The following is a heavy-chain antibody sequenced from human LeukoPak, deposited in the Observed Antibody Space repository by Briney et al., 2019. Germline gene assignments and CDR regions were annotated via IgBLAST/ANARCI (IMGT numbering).Heavy chain of an antibody. D-gene: IGHD5-12*01. J-gene: IGHJ6*03. CDR2: INHSGST. Sequence: PSETLSLTCSVSGASISTSAYYWSWIRQPPGKGLEWIGEINHSGSTNYNPSLKSRVTISVDTSKNQFSLKLSSVTAADTAVYYCARMVVVATILFLRTYYYYYMDVWGKGTTVTVSS. CDR3: ARMVVVATILFLRTYYYYYMDV. CDR1: GASISTSAYY. V-gene: IGHV4-39*07.